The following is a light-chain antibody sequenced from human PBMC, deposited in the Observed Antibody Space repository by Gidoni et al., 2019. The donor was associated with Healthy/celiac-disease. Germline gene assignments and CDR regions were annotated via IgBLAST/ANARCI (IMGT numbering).Light chain of an antibody. CDR3: QSYDSSLSGWV. CDR2: VNS. J-gene: IGLJ3*02. V-gene: IGLV1-40*01. CDR1: SSNIGAGYD. Sequence: QSVLTQPPSVSGAPGQRVNISCTGSSSNIGAGYDVHWYQQLPGTAPKLLIYVNSNRPSGVPDRFSGSKSGTSASLAITGLQAEDEADYYFQSYDSSLSGWVFGGGTKLTVL.